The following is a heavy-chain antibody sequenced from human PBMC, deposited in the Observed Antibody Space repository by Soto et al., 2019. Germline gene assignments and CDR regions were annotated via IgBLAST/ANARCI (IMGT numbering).Heavy chain of an antibody. D-gene: IGHD1-26*01. J-gene: IGHJ6*02. CDR2: ISSRGSII. V-gene: IGHV3-48*03. CDR3: ARAIGGSYLYGLDV. Sequence: DVQLVESGGGLVQPGGSLRLSCVASGFTFSNYEMNWVRQAPGRGLECVSYISSRGSIIYYADSVKGRFTISRDNAKNSLYLQMTSLRAEDTAVYYCARAIGGSYLYGLDVWGQGTTVTVSS. CDR1: GFTFSNYE.